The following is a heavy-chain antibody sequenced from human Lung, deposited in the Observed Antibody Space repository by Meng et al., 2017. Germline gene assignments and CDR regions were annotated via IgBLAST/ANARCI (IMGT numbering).Heavy chain of an antibody. J-gene: IGHJ4*02. CDR1: GGSFSDYY. Sequence: QGQLEEWGAGLLKPSETPSLSCVVSGGSFSDYYWSWIRQPPGKGLEWIGEINHSGGTNYNPSLESRATISVDTSQNNLSLKLSSVTAADSAVYYCARGPTTMAHDFDYWGQGTLAPSPQ. CDR2: INHSGGT. D-gene: IGHD4-11*01. V-gene: IGHV4-34*01. CDR3: ARGPTTMAHDFDY.